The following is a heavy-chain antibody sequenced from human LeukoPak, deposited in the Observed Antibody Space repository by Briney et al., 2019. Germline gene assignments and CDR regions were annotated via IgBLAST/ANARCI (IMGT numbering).Heavy chain of an antibody. D-gene: IGHD3-10*01. CDR2: INAGNGNT. Sequence: ASVKVSCKDSGYTFTSYAMHWVRQAPGQRLEWMGWINAGNGNTKYSQKFQGRVTISRDTSASTAYMELSSLRSEDTAVYYCARDPLRFGELFGNWFDPWGQGTLVTVSS. J-gene: IGHJ5*02. CDR1: GYTFTSYA. V-gene: IGHV1-3*01. CDR3: ARDPLRFGELFGNWFDP.